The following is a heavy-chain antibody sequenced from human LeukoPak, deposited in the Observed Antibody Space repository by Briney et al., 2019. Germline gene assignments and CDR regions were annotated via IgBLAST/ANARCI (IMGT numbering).Heavy chain of an antibody. CDR3: TRHDILEMATTPFDY. D-gene: IGHD5-24*01. CDR1: GFTFSGSA. CDR2: IRSKANSYAT. J-gene: IGHJ4*02. Sequence: GGSLRLSCAASGFTFSGSAMHWVRQASGKGLEWVGRIRSKANSYATAYAASVKGRFTISRDDSKNTVYLQMNSLKTEDTAVYYCTRHDILEMATTPFDYWGQGTLVTVSS. V-gene: IGHV3-73*01.